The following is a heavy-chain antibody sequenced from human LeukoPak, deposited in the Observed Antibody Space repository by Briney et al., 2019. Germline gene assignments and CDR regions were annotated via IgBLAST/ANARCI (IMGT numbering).Heavy chain of an antibody. J-gene: IGHJ6*04. CDR1: GFTFSSYA. V-gene: IGHV3-30*04. Sequence: GRPLRLSCAASGFTFSSYAMHWVRQAPGKGLEWVAVISYDGSNKYYADSVKGRFTISRDNSKNTPYLQMNSLRAEDTAVYYCARVLGLLWFGESFYGMDVWGKGTTVTVSS. D-gene: IGHD3-10*01. CDR2: ISYDGSNK. CDR3: ARVLGLLWFGESFYGMDV.